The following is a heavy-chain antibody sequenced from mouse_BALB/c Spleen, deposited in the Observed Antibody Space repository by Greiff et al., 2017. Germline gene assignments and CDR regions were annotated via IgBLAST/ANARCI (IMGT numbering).Heavy chain of an antibody. CDR2: IDPANGNT. CDR3: ASYDYDAMDY. J-gene: IGHJ4*01. Sequence: EVMLVESGAELVKPGASVKLSCTASGFNIKDTYMHWVKQRPEQGLEWIGRIDPANGNTKYDPKFQGKATITADTSSNTAYLQFSSLTSEDTAVYYCASYDYDAMDYWGQGTSVTVSS. V-gene: IGHV14-3*02. CDR1: GFNIKDTY. D-gene: IGHD6-5*01.